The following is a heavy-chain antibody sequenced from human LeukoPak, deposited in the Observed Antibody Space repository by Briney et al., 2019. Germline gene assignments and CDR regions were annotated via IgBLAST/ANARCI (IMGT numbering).Heavy chain of an antibody. V-gene: IGHV1-2*02. CDR3: AMCLSGYYLAFDY. D-gene: IGHD3-3*01. CDR1: GYTFTGYY. J-gene: IGHJ4*02. Sequence: ASVKVCCKASGYTFTGYYMHWVRQAPGQGLEWMGLINPNSGGTNYSQKFQGRVSMTRYTSISTACMELSRLRSDDTAVYYCAMCLSGYYLAFDYWGQGALVTVSS. CDR2: INPNSGGT.